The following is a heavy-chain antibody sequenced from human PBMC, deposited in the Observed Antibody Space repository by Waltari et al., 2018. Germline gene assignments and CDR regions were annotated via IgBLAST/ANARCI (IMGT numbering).Heavy chain of an antibody. CDR3: AREAYSSSWFFDL. D-gene: IGHD6-13*01. Sequence: EAQLVESGGGLVQPGGSLRLSCPASGFTFSSYSMYWVRQAPGKGLEWISYIISTSSSIYYADSVRGRFTISRDNAKNSLYLQMNSLRAEDTAVYYCAREAYSSSWFFDLWGQGTVVTVSS. J-gene: IGHJ3*01. V-gene: IGHV3-48*04. CDR1: GFTFSSYS. CDR2: IISTSSSI.